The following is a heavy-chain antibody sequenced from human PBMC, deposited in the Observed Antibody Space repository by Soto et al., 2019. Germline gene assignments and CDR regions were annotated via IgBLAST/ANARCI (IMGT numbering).Heavy chain of an antibody. CDR3: ARQLVRGYYYYGMDV. V-gene: IGHV4-31*03. D-gene: IGHD6-6*01. CDR2: IYYSGST. J-gene: IGHJ6*02. CDR1: GGSLSSGGYY. Sequence: LSLTCTVSGGSLSSGGYYWSWIRQHPGKGLEWIGYIYYSGSTYYNPSLKSRVTISVDTSKNQFSLKLSSVTAADTAVYYCARQLVRGYYYYGMDVWGQGTTVTVSS.